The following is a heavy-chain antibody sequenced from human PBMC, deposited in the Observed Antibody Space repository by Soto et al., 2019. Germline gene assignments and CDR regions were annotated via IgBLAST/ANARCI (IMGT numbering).Heavy chain of an antibody. CDR2: ISAYNGNT. Sequence: QVQLVQSGAEVKKPGASVKVSCKASGYTFTSYGISWVRQAPRQGLEWMGWISAYNGNTNYAQKLQGRVTMTTDTSTSTAYMELRSLRSDDTAVYYCATRTDYYDSSGYYSDYWGQGTLVTVSS. CDR3: ATRTDYYDSSGYYSDY. V-gene: IGHV1-18*01. J-gene: IGHJ4*02. D-gene: IGHD3-22*01. CDR1: GYTFTSYG.